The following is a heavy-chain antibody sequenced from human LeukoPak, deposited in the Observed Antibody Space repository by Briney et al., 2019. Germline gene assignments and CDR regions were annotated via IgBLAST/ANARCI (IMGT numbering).Heavy chain of an antibody. Sequence: GGSLRLSCAASGFTFSSYGMHWVRQAPGKGLEWVAFIRYDGSNKYYADSVKGRFTISRDNSKNTLYLQMNSLRAEDTAVYYCAKHRIARGFGELSNYYFDYWGQGTLVTVSS. CDR2: IRYDGSNK. CDR1: GFTFSSYG. J-gene: IGHJ4*02. CDR3: AKHRIARGFGELSNYYFDY. D-gene: IGHD3-10*01. V-gene: IGHV3-30*02.